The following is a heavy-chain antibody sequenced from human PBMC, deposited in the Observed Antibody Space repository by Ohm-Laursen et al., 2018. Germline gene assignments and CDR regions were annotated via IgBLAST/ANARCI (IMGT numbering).Heavy chain of an antibody. CDR2: IDYRGST. J-gene: IGHJ4*02. D-gene: IGHD6-19*01. Sequence: GTLSLTCTVSSGSISSYYWSWIRQPPGKGLEWIGYIDYRGSTKHNPSLRSRVTMSIDTSRNQFSLKLSSVTAADTAVYYCATTTMDTSGWFGNYFDSWGQGTLVTVSA. CDR3: ATTTMDTSGWFGNYFDS. CDR1: SGSISSYY. V-gene: IGHV4-59*08.